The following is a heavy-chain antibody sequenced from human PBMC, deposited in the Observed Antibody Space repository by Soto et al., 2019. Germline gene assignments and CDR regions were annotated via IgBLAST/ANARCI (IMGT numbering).Heavy chain of an antibody. CDR3: ATDYMAVVD. CDR2: IYHSGGT. V-gene: IGHV4-31*03. J-gene: IGHJ4*02. Sequence: QVQLQESGPGLVKPSQTLSLTCTVSGSSISSGSYYWSWIRQHPGKGLEWIGYIYHSGGTYYNPSLKSRATISLDTSKNQFSLKLSSVTAADTAVYYCATDYMAVVDWGQGTLVTVSS. D-gene: IGHD2-15*01. CDR1: GSSISSGSYY.